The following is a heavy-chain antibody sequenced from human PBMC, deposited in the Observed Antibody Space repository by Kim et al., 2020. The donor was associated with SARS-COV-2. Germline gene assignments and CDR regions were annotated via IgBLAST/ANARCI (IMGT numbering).Heavy chain of an antibody. V-gene: IGHV3-30*04. D-gene: IGHD1-26*01. CDR1: GFTFSSYA. Sequence: GGSLRLSCAASGFTFSSYAMHWVRQAPGKGLEWVAVISYDGSNKYYADSVKGRFTISRDNSKNTLYLQMNSLRAEDTAVYYCAIEGIGGGYYGDYYYYGMDVWGQGTTVTVSS. J-gene: IGHJ6*02. CDR3: AIEGIGGGYYGDYYYYGMDV. CDR2: ISYDGSNK.